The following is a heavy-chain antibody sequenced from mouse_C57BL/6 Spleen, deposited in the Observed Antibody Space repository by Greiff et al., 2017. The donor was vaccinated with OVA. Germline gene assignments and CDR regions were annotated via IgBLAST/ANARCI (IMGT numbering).Heavy chain of an antibody. J-gene: IGHJ2*01. CDR2: IYPGSGST. Sequence: QVQLQQPGAELVKPGASVTMSCKASGYTFTSYWITWVKQRPGQGLEWIGDIYPGSGSTNYNEKVKSKATLTVDPSSSTAYMQLSSLTSEDSAVYYCARSDYGNYEDYCDYWGQGTTLTVSS. CDR3: ARSDYGNYEDYCDY. D-gene: IGHD2-1*01. V-gene: IGHV1-55*01. CDR1: GYTFTSYW.